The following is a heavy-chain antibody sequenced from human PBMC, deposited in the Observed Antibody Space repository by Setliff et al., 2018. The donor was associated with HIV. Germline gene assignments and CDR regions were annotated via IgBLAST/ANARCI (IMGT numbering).Heavy chain of an antibody. CDR3: ARVPYRSAWFSGGHDAFDI. CDR1: GYSFARYG. Sequence: GASVKVSCKASGYSFARYGLSWVRQAPGQGLEWMGWISGFNGNTKYAKSFQDRVAMTTETATSTAYMEMRSLRSYDTAVYFCARVPYRSAWFSGGHDAFDIWGQGTMVTVSS. CDR2: ISGFNGNT. D-gene: IGHD6-19*01. V-gene: IGHV1-18*01. J-gene: IGHJ3*02.